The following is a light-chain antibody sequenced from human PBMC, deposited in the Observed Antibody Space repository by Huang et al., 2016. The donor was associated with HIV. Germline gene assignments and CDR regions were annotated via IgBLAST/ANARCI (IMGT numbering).Light chain of an antibody. CDR3: HHRAGWPL. Sequence: EVVLTQSPATLSLSPGERATLSCRASQTISSYLACYQHKPGQPPRLLIYDTSKRATGIPARFRGSGSGTDFTLTISSLEPEDFAVYYCHHRAGWPLFGGGTKVEIK. CDR1: QTISSY. CDR2: DTS. V-gene: IGKV3-11*01. J-gene: IGKJ4*02.